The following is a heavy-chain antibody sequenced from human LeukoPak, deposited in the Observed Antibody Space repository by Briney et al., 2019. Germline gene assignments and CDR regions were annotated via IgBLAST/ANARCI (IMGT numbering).Heavy chain of an antibody. J-gene: IGHJ4*02. CDR2: IYYSGST. V-gene: IGHV4-59*01. Sequence: SETLSLTCTVSGDSISSYYWSWIRQPPGKGLEWIGYIYYSGSTNYNPSLKSRVTISVDTSKNQFSLKLSSVTAADTAVYYCARGYCSSTSCYDYWGQGTLVTVSS. CDR3: ARGYCSSTSCYDY. D-gene: IGHD2-2*01. CDR1: GDSISSYY.